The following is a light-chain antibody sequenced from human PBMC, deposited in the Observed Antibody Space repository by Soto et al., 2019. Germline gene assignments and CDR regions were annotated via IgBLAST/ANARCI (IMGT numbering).Light chain of an antibody. CDR2: DVS. CDR3: QQYDSYWS. J-gene: IGKJ1*01. V-gene: IGKV1-5*01. Sequence: DIKMTHSPSTLSASVGDGVTLTCRASKNINTWVAWYQQKPGKAPKLLIYDVSILASGVPSRFSGSGSGTEFTLTISSLQPEDFATYYCQQYDSYWSFGQGTKVDIK. CDR1: KNINTW.